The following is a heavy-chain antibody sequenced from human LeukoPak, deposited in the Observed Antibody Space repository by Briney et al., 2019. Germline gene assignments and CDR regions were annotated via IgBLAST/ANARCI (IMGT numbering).Heavy chain of an antibody. Sequence: ASVKVSCKASGYTFTSYGISWVRQAPGQGPEWMGWISAYNGNTNYAQKLQGRVTMTTDASTSTAYMELRSLRSDDTAVYYCAGGTDCSSTSCYYYYYGMDVWGQGTTVTVSS. CDR3: AGGTDCSSTSCYYYYYGMDV. V-gene: IGHV1-18*01. J-gene: IGHJ6*02. D-gene: IGHD2-2*01. CDR1: GYTFTSYG. CDR2: ISAYNGNT.